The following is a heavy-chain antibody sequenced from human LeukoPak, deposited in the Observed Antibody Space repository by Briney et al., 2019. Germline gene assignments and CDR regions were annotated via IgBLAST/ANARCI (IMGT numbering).Heavy chain of an antibody. CDR1: GFTVSSNY. V-gene: IGHV3-53*01. CDR2: IYSGSNT. J-gene: IGHJ3*02. Sequence: QAGGSLRLSCAASGFTVSSNYMTWVGQAPGKGLEWVSVIYSGSNTYYADSVKGPFTISRDNSKNTVYLQMNSLRAEDTAVYYCARDGSISALDAFDIWGQGTMLTVS. CDR3: ARDGSISALDAFDI. D-gene: IGHD2-2*01.